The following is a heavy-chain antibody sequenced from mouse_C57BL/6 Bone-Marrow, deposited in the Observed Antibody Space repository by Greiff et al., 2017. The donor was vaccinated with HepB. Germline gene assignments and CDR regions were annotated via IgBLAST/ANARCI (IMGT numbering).Heavy chain of an antibody. CDR2: IDPENGDT. CDR1: GFNIKDYY. CDR3: TTWSSYAMDY. Sequence: EVQLQQSGAELVRPGASVKLSCTASGFNIKDYYMHWVKQRPEQGLEWIGWIDPENGDTEYASKFQGKATITADTSSNTAYLQLSSLTSEDSAVYYYTTWSSYAMDYGGQGTSVTVSS. J-gene: IGHJ4*01. V-gene: IGHV14-4*01. D-gene: IGHD1-1*01.